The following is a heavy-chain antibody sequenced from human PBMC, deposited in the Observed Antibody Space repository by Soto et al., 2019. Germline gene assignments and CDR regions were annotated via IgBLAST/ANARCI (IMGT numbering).Heavy chain of an antibody. D-gene: IGHD2-21*02. Sequence: SETLSLTCAVSGGSISSSNWWSWVRQPPGKGLEWIGEIYHSGSTNYNPSLKSRVTISVDNSKNTLYLQMNSLRAEDSAAYYCAREYCGTDCYSIPWFDPWGQGTLVTVSS. CDR1: GGSISSSNW. CDR2: IYHSGST. CDR3: AREYCGTDCYSIPWFDP. J-gene: IGHJ5*02. V-gene: IGHV4-4*02.